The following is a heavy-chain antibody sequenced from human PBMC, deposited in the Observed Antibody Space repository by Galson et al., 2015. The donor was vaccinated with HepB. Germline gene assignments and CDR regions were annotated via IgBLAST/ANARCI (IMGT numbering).Heavy chain of an antibody. J-gene: IGHJ4*02. CDR1: GGTFSSYT. CDR3: ASFRRFGELLVDY. CDR2: IIPILGIA. D-gene: IGHD3-10*01. V-gene: IGHV1-69*02. Sequence: VSCKASGGTFSSYTISWVRQAPGQGLEWMGRIIPILGIANYAQKFQGRVTITADKSTSTAYMELSSLRSEDTAVYYCASFRRFGELLVDYWGQGTLVTVSS.